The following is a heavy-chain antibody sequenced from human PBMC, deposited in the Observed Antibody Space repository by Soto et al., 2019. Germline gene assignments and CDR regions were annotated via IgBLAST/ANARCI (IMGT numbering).Heavy chain of an antibody. D-gene: IGHD2-2*01. V-gene: IGHV1-8*01. J-gene: IGHJ4*02. Sequence: ASVKVSCKASGYTFTSYDINWVRQATGQGLEWMGWMNPNSGNTGYAQKFQGRVTMTRNTSISTAYMELSSLRSEDTAVYYCARTIGYCSSTSCPLDYWGQGTLVTVSS. CDR1: GYTFTSYD. CDR3: ARTIGYCSSTSCPLDY. CDR2: MNPNSGNT.